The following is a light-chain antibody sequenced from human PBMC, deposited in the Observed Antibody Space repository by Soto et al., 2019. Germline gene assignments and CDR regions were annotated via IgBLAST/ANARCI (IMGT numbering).Light chain of an antibody. CDR3: MQSRQAVA. CDR1: QSLLYSDGYNY. CDR2: LGS. Sequence: DIVMTQSPLSLTVTPGEPASISCRSSQSLLYSDGYNYLDWYLQKPGQSPQLLIYLGSNRASGAPDRFSGSGSGTDFTLKISRVEADDVGVYYCMQSRQAVAFGGGTKVEIK. V-gene: IGKV2-28*01. J-gene: IGKJ4*01.